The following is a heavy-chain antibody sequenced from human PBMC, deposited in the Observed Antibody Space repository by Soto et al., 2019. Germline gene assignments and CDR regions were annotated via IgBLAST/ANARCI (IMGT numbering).Heavy chain of an antibody. J-gene: IGHJ6*02. Sequence: PGESLKISCKGSGYSFTSYWISWVRQMPGKGLEWMGRIDPSDSYTNYSPSFQGHVTISADKSISTAYLQWSSLKASDTAMYYCATSNYYDSSGPYYYYGMDVWGQGTTVTVSS. D-gene: IGHD3-22*01. CDR1: GYSFTSYW. CDR2: IDPSDSYT. V-gene: IGHV5-10-1*01. CDR3: ATSNYYDSSGPYYYYGMDV.